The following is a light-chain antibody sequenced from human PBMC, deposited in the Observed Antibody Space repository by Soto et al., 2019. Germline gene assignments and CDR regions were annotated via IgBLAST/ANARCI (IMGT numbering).Light chain of an antibody. V-gene: IGKV1-5*01. CDR2: TVS. CDR3: QQYNSYSRT. Sequence: DIQMTQSPSSLAASVGDRVTITCRASQSVSNYLNWYQQKPGKPPRLLIYTVSSLQNGVSSRFSGSGSGTEFTLTISSLQPGDFATYYCQQYNSYSRTFGQGTKVDIK. CDR1: QSVSNY. J-gene: IGKJ1*01.